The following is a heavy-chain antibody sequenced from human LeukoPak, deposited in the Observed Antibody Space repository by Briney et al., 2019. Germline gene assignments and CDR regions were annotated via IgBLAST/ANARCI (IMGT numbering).Heavy chain of an antibody. CDR3: ARPGFGGAFDI. D-gene: IGHD3-16*01. CDR2: IYHSGNT. J-gene: IGHJ3*02. CDR1: GGSISSGNW. V-gene: IGHV4-4*02. Sequence: SETLSLTCAVSGGSISSGNWWSWVRQPPGKGLEWIGEIYHSGNTNYNPSLKSRVTISVDRSKNHFSLKLSSVTAADTAVYYCARPGFGGAFDIWGQGTMVTV.